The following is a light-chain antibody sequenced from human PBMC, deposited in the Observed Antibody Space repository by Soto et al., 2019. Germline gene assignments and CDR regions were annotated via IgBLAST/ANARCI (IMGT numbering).Light chain of an antibody. CDR1: SSDVGGYNY. Sequence: QSALTQPPSASGSPGQSVTISCTGTSSDVGGYNYVSWYQHHPGKAPKLMIYEVNKRPSGVSDRFSGSKSGNTASLTVSGLQAEDEADYYYSSYAGSNSLGVFGGGTKLTVL. CDR3: SSYAGSNSLGV. J-gene: IGLJ2*01. V-gene: IGLV2-8*01. CDR2: EVN.